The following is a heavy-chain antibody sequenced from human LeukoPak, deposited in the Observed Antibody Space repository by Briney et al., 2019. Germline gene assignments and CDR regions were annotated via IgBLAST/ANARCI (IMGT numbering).Heavy chain of an antibody. Sequence: SETLSLTCTVSGGSISSYYWSWIRQPPGKGLEWIGYIYYSGSTNYNPSLKSRVTISVDTSKNQFSLKLSSVTAADTAVYYCARESVTTGNDAFDIWGQGTMVTVSS. J-gene: IGHJ3*02. CDR2: IYYSGST. CDR3: ARESVTTGNDAFDI. V-gene: IGHV4-59*01. D-gene: IGHD4-17*01. CDR1: GGSISSYY.